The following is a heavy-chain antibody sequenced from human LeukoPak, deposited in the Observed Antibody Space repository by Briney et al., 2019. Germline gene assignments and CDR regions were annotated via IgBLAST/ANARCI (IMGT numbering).Heavy chain of an antibody. Sequence: GGSLRLSCAASGFTFSNYGMHWVRQAPGKGLEWVAVIWYDGGNKYYADSVKGRFTISRDNSKNTLYLQMNSLRADDTAVYYCARDRYSSGWADAFDIWGQGTMVTVSS. D-gene: IGHD6-19*01. CDR1: GFTFSNYG. J-gene: IGHJ3*02. V-gene: IGHV3-33*01. CDR2: IWYDGGNK. CDR3: ARDRYSSGWADAFDI.